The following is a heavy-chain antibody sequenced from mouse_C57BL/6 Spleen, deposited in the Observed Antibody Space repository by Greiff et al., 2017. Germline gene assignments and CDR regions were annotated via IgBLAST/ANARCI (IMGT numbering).Heavy chain of an antibody. CDR2: INPYNGGT. CDR1: GYTFTDYY. V-gene: IGHV1-19*01. CDR3: ARVRRDYAMDY. Sequence: EVQLKESGPVLVKPGASVKMSCKASGYTFTDYYMNWVKQSHGKSLEWIGVINPYNGGTSYNQKFKGKDTLTVDKSSSTAYMELNSLTSEDSAVYYCARVRRDYAMDYWGQGTSVTVSS. J-gene: IGHJ4*01.